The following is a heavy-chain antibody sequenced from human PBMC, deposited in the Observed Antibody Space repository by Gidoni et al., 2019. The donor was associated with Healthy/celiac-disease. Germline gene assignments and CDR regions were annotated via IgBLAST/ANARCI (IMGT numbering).Heavy chain of an antibody. CDR1: GFTFSSYA. CDR3: AQEEVGYGTGSIG. J-gene: IGHJ4*02. V-gene: IGHV3-23*01. D-gene: IGHD3-10*01. Sequence: EVQLLESGGGLVQPGGSLRLSCAASGFTFSSYAMSWVRQAPGTGLEWVSAIIGSGGSTYYADSVKGRFTISRDNSKNTLYLQMNSLRAEDTAVYYCAQEEVGYGTGSIGWGQGTLVTVSS. CDR2: IIGSGGST.